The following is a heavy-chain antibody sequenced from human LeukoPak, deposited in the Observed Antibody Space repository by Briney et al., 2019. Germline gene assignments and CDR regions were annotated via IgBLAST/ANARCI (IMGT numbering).Heavy chain of an antibody. V-gene: IGHV3-43*01. J-gene: IGHJ6*02. CDR2: ISWDESTT. CDR3: ARGPNRWWVVSRNCGMDV. D-gene: IGHD2-15*01. CDR1: GLSIGDNS. Sequence: GGSLRLSCAASGLSIGDNSRHWVRQAPGKGLEWVSHISWDESTTYYSDSVKGRFTVSRDSSKNSLHLQMNSLRTEDTALYYCARGPNRWWVVSRNCGMDVWGQRTTVTVSS.